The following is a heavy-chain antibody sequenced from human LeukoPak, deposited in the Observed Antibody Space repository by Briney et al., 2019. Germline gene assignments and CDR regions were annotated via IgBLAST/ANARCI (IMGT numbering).Heavy chain of an antibody. J-gene: IGHJ4*02. Sequence: ASVKVSCKASGYTFTSYDINWVRQAPGQGLEWMGWMNPNSGNTGYAQRFQGRVTFTRNTSIRTAYMELSSLRYEDTAVYFCARGASRSFWGQGTLVAVSS. CDR1: GYTFTSYD. CDR2: MNPNSGNT. V-gene: IGHV1-8*01. CDR3: ARGASRSF.